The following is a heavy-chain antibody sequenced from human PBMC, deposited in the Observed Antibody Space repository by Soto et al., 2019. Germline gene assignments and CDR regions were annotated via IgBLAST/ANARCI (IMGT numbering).Heavy chain of an antibody. CDR2: IYYSGNA. CDR3: VRASTLDY. Sequence: QLQLQESGPGLLKPPETLSLTCRVSGATINRGIYYWGGVRQPPGKGLEWIGSIYYSGNAYYSPSLKNRVTISVDTSKNQFSLKVNSVTSADTAVYYCVRASTLDYWGQGILVTVSS. CDR1: GATINRGIYY. J-gene: IGHJ4*02. V-gene: IGHV4-39*01.